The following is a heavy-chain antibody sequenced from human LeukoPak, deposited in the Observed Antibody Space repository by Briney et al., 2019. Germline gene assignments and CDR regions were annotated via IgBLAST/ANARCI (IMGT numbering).Heavy chain of an antibody. CDR1: GGSISSYY. CDR2: INHSGST. Sequence: ASETLSLTCTVPGGSISSYYWSWIRQPPGKGLEWIGEINHSGSTNYNPSLKSRVTISVDTSKNQFSLKLSSVTAADTAVYYCATRRYSSGWYPYWGQGTLVTVSS. J-gene: IGHJ4*02. CDR3: ATRRYSSGWYPY. V-gene: IGHV4-34*01. D-gene: IGHD6-19*01.